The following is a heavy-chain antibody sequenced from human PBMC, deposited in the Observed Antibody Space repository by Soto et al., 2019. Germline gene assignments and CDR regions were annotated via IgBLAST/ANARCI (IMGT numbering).Heavy chain of an antibody. D-gene: IGHD3-16*02. CDR3: ARYIGPERDYYYYGMDV. Sequence: QVQLQQSGPGLVKPSQTLSLTCAISGDSVSSNSAAWNWIRQSPSRGLEWLGRTYYRSKWYNDYAVSVKSRISINPDTSKNQFSLQLNSVTPEDTAVYYCARYIGPERDYYYYGMDVWGQGTTVTVSS. CDR1: GDSVSSNSAA. V-gene: IGHV6-1*01. J-gene: IGHJ6*02. CDR2: TYYRSKWYN.